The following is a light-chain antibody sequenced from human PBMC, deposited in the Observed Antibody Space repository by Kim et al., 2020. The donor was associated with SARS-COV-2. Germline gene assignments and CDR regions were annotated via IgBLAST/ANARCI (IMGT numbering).Light chain of an antibody. V-gene: IGKV3D-15*01. CDR1: QSVSNN. CDR3: QQYNKWPPIT. J-gene: IGKJ5*01. Sequence: EIVMTQSPATLSVSPGERATLVCRASQSVSNNLAWYQQKPGQAPRLLIYGASKRATGISGRFSGSGSETEFTLTISSLESEDSAVYYCQQYNKWPPITFGQGTRLEIK. CDR2: GAS.